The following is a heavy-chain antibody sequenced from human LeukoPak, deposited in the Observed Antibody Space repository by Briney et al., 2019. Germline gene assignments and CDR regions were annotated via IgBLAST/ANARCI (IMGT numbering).Heavy chain of an antibody. J-gene: IGHJ6*03. V-gene: IGHV1-69*05. CDR2: IIPIFGTA. CDR1: GGTFSSYA. CDR3: ARGLLWFGEAYYYMDV. Sequence: SVKVSCKASGGTFSSYAISWVRQAPGQGLEWMGGIIPIFGTANYAQKFQGRVTITTDESTSTAYMELSGLRSEDTAVYYCARGLLWFGEAYYYMDVWGKGTTVTVSS. D-gene: IGHD3-10*01.